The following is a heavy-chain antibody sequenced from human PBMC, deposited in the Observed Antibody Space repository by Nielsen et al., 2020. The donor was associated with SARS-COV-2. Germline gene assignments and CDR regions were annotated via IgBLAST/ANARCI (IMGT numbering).Heavy chain of an antibody. CDR2: ISSSSSYI. Sequence: GESLKISCAASGFTFSSYSMNWVRQAPGKGLECVSSISSSSSYIYYADSVKGRFTISRDNAKNSLYLQMNSLRAEDTAVYYCARGGGDFDYWCQGTLVTVSS. CDR3: ARGGGDFDY. CDR1: GFTFSSYS. V-gene: IGHV3-21*01. J-gene: IGHJ4*02. D-gene: IGHD2-15*01.